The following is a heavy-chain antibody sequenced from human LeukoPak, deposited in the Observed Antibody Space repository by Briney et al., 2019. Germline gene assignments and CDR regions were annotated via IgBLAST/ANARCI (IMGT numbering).Heavy chain of an antibody. Sequence: AGGSLRLSCAASGFTFSNYGMHWVRQAPGKGLEWVAVIWYDGSNKYYGDSVKGRFTISRDSSKNTLYLQMNSLRAEDTAVYYCARDGQDYGDYSWYFDYWGQGTLVTVSS. CDR2: IWYDGSNK. CDR1: GFTFSNYG. D-gene: IGHD4-17*01. CDR3: ARDGQDYGDYSWYFDY. J-gene: IGHJ4*02. V-gene: IGHV3-33*01.